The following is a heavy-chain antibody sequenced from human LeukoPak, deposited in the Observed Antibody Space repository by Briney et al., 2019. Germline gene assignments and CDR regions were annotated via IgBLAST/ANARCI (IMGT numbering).Heavy chain of an antibody. V-gene: IGHV4-4*07. CDR2: IYTSGST. J-gene: IGHJ4*02. Sequence: SETLSLTCTVSGGSITIYYWSWIRQPAGKGLEWIGRIYTSGSTNYNPSLKSRVTMSVDTSKNQFSLKLSSATAADTAVYYCARVSYRDYYDSNGYWGQGTLVTVSS. CDR1: GGSITIYY. CDR3: ARVSYRDYYDSNGY. D-gene: IGHD3-22*01.